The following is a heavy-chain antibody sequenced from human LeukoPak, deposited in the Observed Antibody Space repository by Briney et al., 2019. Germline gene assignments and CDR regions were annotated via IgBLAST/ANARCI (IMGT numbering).Heavy chain of an antibody. V-gene: IGHV1-2*02. D-gene: IGHD2-15*01. CDR3: ARDEGLLEQILVDY. CDR1: GYTFTGYY. Sequence: EASVKVSCKASGYTFTGYYMHWVRQAPGQGLEWMGWINPNSGGTNYAQKFQGRVTMTRDTSISTAYMELSRLRSDDTAVYYCARDEGLLEQILVDYWGQGTLVTVSS. CDR2: INPNSGGT. J-gene: IGHJ4*02.